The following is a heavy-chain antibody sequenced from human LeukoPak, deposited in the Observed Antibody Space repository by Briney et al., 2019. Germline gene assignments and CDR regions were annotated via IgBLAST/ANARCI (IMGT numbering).Heavy chain of an antibody. V-gene: IGHV3-23*01. CDR2: ISGSGGST. J-gene: IGHJ4*02. CDR3: AKAYGDYGIYDY. CDR1: GFTFSSYA. Sequence: GGSLRLSCVASGFTFSSYAMSWVRQAPGKGLEWVSAISGSGGSTYYADSVKGRFTISRDNSKNTLYLQMNSLRAEDTAVYYCAKAYGDYGIYDYWGQGTLVTVSS. D-gene: IGHD4-17*01.